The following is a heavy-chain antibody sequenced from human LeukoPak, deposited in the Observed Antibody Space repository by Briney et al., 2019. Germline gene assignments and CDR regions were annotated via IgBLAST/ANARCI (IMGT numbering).Heavy chain of an antibody. CDR3: ARVDYGDYAFDP. Sequence: SETLSVTCTVSGGSISSYYWSWIRQPPGKGLEWIGYIYYSGSTYYNPSLKSRVTISVDTSKNQFSLKLSSVTAADTAVYYCARVDYGDYAFDPWGQGTLVTVSS. CDR1: GGSISSYY. V-gene: IGHV4-59*08. D-gene: IGHD4-17*01. J-gene: IGHJ5*02. CDR2: IYYSGST.